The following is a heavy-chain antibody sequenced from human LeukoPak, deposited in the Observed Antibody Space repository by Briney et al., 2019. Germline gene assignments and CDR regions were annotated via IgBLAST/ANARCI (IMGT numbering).Heavy chain of an antibody. Sequence: SVKVSCKASGCTFSNYYIHWVRQAPGEGLEWMGGINPNFDSPNYAQKFQGRVTITADESTSTVYMEVSSLRSEDTAVYYCARAQAVAGLNWFDPWGQGTLVTVSS. J-gene: IGHJ5*02. CDR1: GCTFSNYY. CDR3: ARAQAVAGLNWFDP. V-gene: IGHV1-69*13. D-gene: IGHD6-19*01. CDR2: INPNFDSP.